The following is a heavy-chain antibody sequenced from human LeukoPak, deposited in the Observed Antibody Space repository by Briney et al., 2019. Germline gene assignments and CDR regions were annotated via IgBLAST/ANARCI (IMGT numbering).Heavy chain of an antibody. J-gene: IGHJ5*02. Sequence: ASVKVSCKASGYTFTGYYMHWVRQAPGQGLEWMGWINPNSGGTNYAQKLQGRVTMTTDTSTSTAYMELRSLRSDDTAVYYCARDDIVVVPAASTAFDPWGQGTLVTVSS. D-gene: IGHD2-2*01. CDR2: INPNSGGT. CDR3: ARDDIVVVPAASTAFDP. CDR1: GYTFTGYY. V-gene: IGHV1-2*02.